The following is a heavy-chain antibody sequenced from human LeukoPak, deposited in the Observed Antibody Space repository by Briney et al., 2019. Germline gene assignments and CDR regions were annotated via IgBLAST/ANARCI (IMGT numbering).Heavy chain of an antibody. CDR1: GFTFSSYG. D-gene: IGHD3-10*01. Sequence: PGGSLRLSCAASGFTFSSYGMHWVRQAPGKGLEWVAVILYDGSIKYYADSVKGRFTISRENSKNTLYLQMNSLRAEDTAVYYCAKGTYYYGSGSSAWVDYWGQGTLVTVSS. CDR3: AKGTYYYGSGSSAWVDY. CDR2: ILYDGSIK. V-gene: IGHV3-30*18. J-gene: IGHJ4*02.